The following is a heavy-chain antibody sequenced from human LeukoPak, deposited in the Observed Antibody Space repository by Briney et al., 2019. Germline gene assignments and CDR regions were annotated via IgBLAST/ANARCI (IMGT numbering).Heavy chain of an antibody. D-gene: IGHD6-19*01. V-gene: IGHV1-18*01. Sequence: ASVKVSCKASGYTFTSYGISWVRQAPGQGLEWMGWISAYNGNTNYAQKLQGRVTMTTDTSTSTAYVELRSLRSDDTAVYYCARLVVAGTGYNWFDPWGQGTLVTVSS. J-gene: IGHJ5*02. CDR2: ISAYNGNT. CDR1: GYTFTSYG. CDR3: ARLVVAGTGYNWFDP.